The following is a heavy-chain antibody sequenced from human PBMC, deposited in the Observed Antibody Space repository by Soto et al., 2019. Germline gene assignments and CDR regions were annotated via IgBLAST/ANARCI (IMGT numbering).Heavy chain of an antibody. CDR3: PRTSAAGKYYYGMEV. CDR2: IYPGDSDT. Sequence: GAALKISCKGSGYSFTSYWIGWVRQMPGKGLEWMGIIYPGDSDTRYSPSFQGQVTISADKSISTAYLQWSSLKASDTAMYYCPRTSAAGKYYYGMEVWGQGTTVTVSS. V-gene: IGHV5-51*01. J-gene: IGHJ6*02. CDR1: GYSFTSYW. D-gene: IGHD6-13*01.